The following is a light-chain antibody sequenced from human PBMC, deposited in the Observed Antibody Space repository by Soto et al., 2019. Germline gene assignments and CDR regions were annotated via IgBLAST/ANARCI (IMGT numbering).Light chain of an antibody. J-gene: IGKJ1*01. V-gene: IGKV1-39*01. CDR1: QPISDY. Sequence: DGEVPQSPSSLSASVGDRVTSTCRTSQPISDYLNWYQQKPGKAPSLLIYTTSNLQSGVPSRFSGSRSATHFSLTISTPQPEDFSTYYCQQHYNPPRTFGQGTKVDI. CDR3: QQHYNPPRT. CDR2: TTS.